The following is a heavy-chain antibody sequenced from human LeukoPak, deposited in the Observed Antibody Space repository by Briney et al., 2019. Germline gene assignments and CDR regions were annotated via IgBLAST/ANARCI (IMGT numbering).Heavy chain of an antibody. J-gene: IGHJ6*02. D-gene: IGHD4-17*01. V-gene: IGHV3-30-3*01. CDR2: ISYDGSNK. CDR3: ARGPRLRRYGMDV. Sequence: HPGGSLRLSCAASGFTFSSYAMHWVRKAPGKGLEWVAVISYDGSNKYYADSVKGRFTISRDNSKNALYLQMNSLRAEDTAVYYCARGPRLRRYGMDVWGQGTTVTVSS. CDR1: GFTFSSYA.